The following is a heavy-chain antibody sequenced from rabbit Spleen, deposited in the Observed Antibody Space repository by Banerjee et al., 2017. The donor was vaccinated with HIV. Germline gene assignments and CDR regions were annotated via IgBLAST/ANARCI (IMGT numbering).Heavy chain of an antibody. CDR2: INAVTGKA. Sequence: QEQLVESGGGLVKPEGSLKLSCTASAFSFSNKAVMCWVRQAPGKGLEWIACINAVTGKAVYATWAKGRFTFSKTSSTTVTLQMTSLTAADTATYFCARDLVAVIGWNFSLWGQGTLVTVS. CDR3: ARDLVAVIGWNFSL. CDR1: AFSFSNKAV. V-gene: IGHV1S45*01. D-gene: IGHD1-1*01. J-gene: IGHJ4*01.